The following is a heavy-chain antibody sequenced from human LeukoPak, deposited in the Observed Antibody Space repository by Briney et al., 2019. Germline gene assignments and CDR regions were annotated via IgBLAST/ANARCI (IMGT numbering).Heavy chain of an antibody. D-gene: IGHD5/OR15-5a*01. CDR3: ARLSDQRAFDI. CDR1: GYSFTSYW. J-gene: IGHJ3*02. CDR2: IYPGDSDT. V-gene: IGHV5-51*01. Sequence: GESLKISCKGSGYSFTSYWIGWGRQMPGKGLEWMGIIYPGDSDTRYSPPFQGQVTISADKTNSTAYLQWSSLKASDTAMYYCARLSDQRAFDIWGQGTMVTVSS.